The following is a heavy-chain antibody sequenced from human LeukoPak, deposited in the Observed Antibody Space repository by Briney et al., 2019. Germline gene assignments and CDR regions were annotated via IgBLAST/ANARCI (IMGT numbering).Heavy chain of an antibody. CDR2: IWYDGSNK. J-gene: IGHJ4*02. D-gene: IGHD5-18*01. Sequence: PGGSLRLSCAASGFTFISYGMHWVRQAPGKGLEWVAVIWYDGSNKYYADSVKGRSTISRDNSKNTLYLQMNSLRAEDTAVYYCAKGRIQLWSTIDYWGQGTLVTVSS. CDR1: GFTFISYG. CDR3: AKGRIQLWSTIDY. V-gene: IGHV3-33*06.